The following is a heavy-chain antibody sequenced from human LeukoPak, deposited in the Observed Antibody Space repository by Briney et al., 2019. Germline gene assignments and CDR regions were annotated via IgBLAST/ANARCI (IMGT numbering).Heavy chain of an antibody. CDR3: AKHLGRATVAKGDIY. CDR2: IYSGGST. Sequence: PGGSLRLSCAASGFTVSSNYMSWVRQALGKGLEWVSVIYSGGSTYYADSVKGRFTISRDNSKNTLYLQMNSLRAEDTAVYYCAKHLGRATVAKGDIYWGQGTLVTVSS. CDR1: GFTVSSNY. J-gene: IGHJ4*02. D-gene: IGHD2-2*01. V-gene: IGHV3-53*01.